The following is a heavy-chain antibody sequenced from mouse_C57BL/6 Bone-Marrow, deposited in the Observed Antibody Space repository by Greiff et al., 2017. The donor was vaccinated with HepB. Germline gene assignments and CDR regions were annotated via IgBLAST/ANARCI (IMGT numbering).Heavy chain of an antibody. CDR2: IRSKSNNYAT. D-gene: IGHD1-1*01. CDR1: GFSFNTYA. J-gene: IGHJ1*03. Sequence: DVKLQESGGGLVQPKGSLKLSCAASGFSFNTYAMNWVRQAPGKGLEWVARIRSKSNNYATYYADSVKDRFTISRDDSESMLYLQMNNLKTEDTAMYYCVRRGITTVVATDWYFDVWGTGTTVTVSS. CDR3: VRRGITTVVATDWYFDV. V-gene: IGHV10-1*01.